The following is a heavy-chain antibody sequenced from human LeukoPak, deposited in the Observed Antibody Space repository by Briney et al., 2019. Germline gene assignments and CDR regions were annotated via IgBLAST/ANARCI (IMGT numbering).Heavy chain of an antibody. CDR2: IYHSGST. CDR1: GGSISSGGYS. Sequence: PSETLSLTCAVSGGSISSGGYSWSWIRQPPGKGLEWIGYIYHSGSTYYNPSLKSRVTISVDRSKNQFSLKLSSVTAADTAVYYCARVNSDQLLRGAFDIWGQGTMVTVSS. V-gene: IGHV4-30-2*01. CDR3: ARVNSDQLLRGAFDI. J-gene: IGHJ3*02. D-gene: IGHD2-2*01.